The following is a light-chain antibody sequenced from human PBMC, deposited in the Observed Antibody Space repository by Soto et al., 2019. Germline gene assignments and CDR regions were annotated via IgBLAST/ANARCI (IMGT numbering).Light chain of an antibody. V-gene: IGKV3-15*01. CDR2: GAS. Sequence: EIVMTLYPASLSVTPGERATLSCRASQSVNSKLAWYQQKPGQAPRLLIFGASTRATGFPARFSGSGSGTEFTLTISSLQSEDFAVYYCQQYKDWPHTFGQGTKVDIK. CDR1: QSVNSK. J-gene: IGKJ1*01. CDR3: QQYKDWPHT.